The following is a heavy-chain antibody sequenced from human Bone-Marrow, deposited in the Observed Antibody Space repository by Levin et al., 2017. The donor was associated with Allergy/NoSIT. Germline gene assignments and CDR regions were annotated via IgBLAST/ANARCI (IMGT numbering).Heavy chain of an antibody. CDR2: ISSSSSTI. Sequence: PGGSLRLSCAASGFTFSSYSMNWVRQAPGKGLEWVSYISSSSSTIYYADSVKGRFTISRDNAKNSLYLQMNSLRAEDTAVYYCARDGSEQLFSSWGQGTLVTVSS. CDR3: ARDGSEQLFSS. J-gene: IGHJ4*02. V-gene: IGHV3-48*01. D-gene: IGHD5-18*01. CDR1: GFTFSSYS.